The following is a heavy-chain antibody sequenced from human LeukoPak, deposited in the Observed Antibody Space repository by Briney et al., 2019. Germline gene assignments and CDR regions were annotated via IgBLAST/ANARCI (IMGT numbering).Heavy chain of an antibody. V-gene: IGHV4-31*03. CDR1: GGSISSGGYY. D-gene: IGHD5-12*01. CDR2: IYYSGST. Sequence: SGTLSLTCTVSGGSISSGGYYWSWIRQHPGKGLEWIGYIYYSGSTYYNPSLKSRVTISVDTSKNQFSLKLSSVTAADTAVYYCARVRSRYVSKNWFDPWGQGTLVTVSS. J-gene: IGHJ5*02. CDR3: ARVRSRYVSKNWFDP.